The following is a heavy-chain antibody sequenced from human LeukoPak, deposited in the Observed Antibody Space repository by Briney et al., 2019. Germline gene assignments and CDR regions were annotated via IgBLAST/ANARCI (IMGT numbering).Heavy chain of an antibody. D-gene: IGHD3-10*01. V-gene: IGHV4-30-4*01. CDR3: GRGDY. CDR1: GGSISISEYY. Sequence: SQTPSLTCTVPGGSISISEYYWGWIRHPTENGLGWHEYVYYRGSTYYKPSLKSRVTISVDTTKHQFSLKLSSVTAADTAVYYCGRGDYWGQGTLATVSS. CDR2: VYYRGST. J-gene: IGHJ4*02.